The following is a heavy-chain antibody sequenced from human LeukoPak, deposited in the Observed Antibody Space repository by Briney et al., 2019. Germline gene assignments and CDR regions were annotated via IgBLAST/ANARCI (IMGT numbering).Heavy chain of an antibody. CDR1: GFTLNSHL. CDR2: VKSDGTAT. J-gene: IGHJ4*02. V-gene: IGHV3-74*01. D-gene: IGHD1-14*01. CDR3: VRKFATGD. Sequence: GGSLRLSCAASGFTLNSHLMHWVRQAQGTGLVWVSSVKSDGTATNYADSVKARFTISRDNAKNTLYLQMNSLRVEDTAVYYCVRKFATGDWGQGTLVTVSS.